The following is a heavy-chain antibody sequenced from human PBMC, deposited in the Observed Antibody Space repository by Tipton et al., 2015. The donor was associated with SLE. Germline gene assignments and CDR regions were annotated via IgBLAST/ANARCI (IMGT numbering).Heavy chain of an antibody. V-gene: IGHV1-69*05. CDR3: ARAAHIDHTIFGVVKAFDI. J-gene: IGHJ3*02. CDR2: IIPIFGTA. Sequence: QSGPEVKKPGSSVKVSCKASGGTFSSYAISWVRQAPGQGLEWMGGIIPIFGTANYAQKFQGRVTITTDESTSSLRSEDTAVYYCARAAHIDHTIFGVVKAFDIWGQGTMVTVSS. D-gene: IGHD3-3*01. CDR1: GGTFSSYA.